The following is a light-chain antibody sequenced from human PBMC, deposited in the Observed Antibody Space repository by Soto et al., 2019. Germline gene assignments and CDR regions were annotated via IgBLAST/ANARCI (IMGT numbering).Light chain of an antibody. V-gene: IGKV3-20*01. CDR1: QSVSSNY. J-gene: IGKJ1*01. CDR3: QQYGSSSWT. CDR2: SAS. Sequence: EIVLTQSPGTLSLSPGERATLSCRASQSVSSNYLAWYQQKPGQAPRLLIYSASSRATGIPERFSGSGSGTDFILTISRLEPEDFAVYYCQQYGSSSWTFGKGTKVEIK.